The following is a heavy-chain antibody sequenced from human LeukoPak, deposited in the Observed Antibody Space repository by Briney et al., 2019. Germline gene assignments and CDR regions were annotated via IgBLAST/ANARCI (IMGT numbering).Heavy chain of an antibody. J-gene: IGHJ4*02. D-gene: IGHD3-10*01. CDR2: IKPDGSET. CDR3: LAGGGY. Sequence: GGSLRLSCAASGLTFRTHWMKWVRQAQGKGLEWVANIKPDGSETYYVDSVKGRFTVTRDNAQSSLHLQMDSLRGEDTAVYYCLAGGGYWGQGTLVTVSS. V-gene: IGHV3-7*01. CDR1: GLTFRTHW.